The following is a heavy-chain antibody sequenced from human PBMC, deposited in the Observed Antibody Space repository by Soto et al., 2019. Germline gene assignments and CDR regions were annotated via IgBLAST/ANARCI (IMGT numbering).Heavy chain of an antibody. Sequence: QVQLQESGPGLVKPSQTLSLTCTVSGGSISSGGYYWSWIRQHPGKGLEWIGYIYYSGSTYYNPSLKSRVTISVDTSKNQFSLKLSSVTAADTAVYYCARSPMWFGELSPHFDYWGQGTLVTVSS. D-gene: IGHD3-10*01. CDR3: ARSPMWFGELSPHFDY. CDR1: GGSISSGGYY. J-gene: IGHJ4*02. CDR2: IYYSGST. V-gene: IGHV4-31*03.